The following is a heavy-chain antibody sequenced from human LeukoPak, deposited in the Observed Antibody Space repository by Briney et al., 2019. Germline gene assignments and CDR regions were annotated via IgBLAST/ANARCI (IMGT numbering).Heavy chain of an antibody. CDR3: ARGLTGYCSSTSCYYNWFDP. J-gene: IGHJ5*02. CDR2: IYYSGST. CDR1: GGSISSSSYY. V-gene: IGHV4-39*07. Sequence: SETLSLTCTVSGGSISSSSYYWGWIRQPPGKGLEWIGSIYYSGSTYYNPSLKSRVTISVDTSKNQFSLKLSSVTAADTAVYYCARGLTGYCSSTSCYYNWFDPWGQGTLVTVSS. D-gene: IGHD2-2*01.